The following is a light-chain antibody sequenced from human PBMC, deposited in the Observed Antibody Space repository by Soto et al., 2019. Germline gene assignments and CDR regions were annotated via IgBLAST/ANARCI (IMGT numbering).Light chain of an antibody. V-gene: IGKV1-6*01. J-gene: IGKJ2*01. Sequence: AIQMTHSPSSLSASVGDRVTITCRASQDIRDDLGWYQQKPGKAPKLLIYAAFSLQSGVPSRFSGSGSGTEFTLTISSLQPEDFATYYCLQDHNFPHTFGQGTKLEIK. CDR3: LQDHNFPHT. CDR1: QDIRDD. CDR2: AAF.